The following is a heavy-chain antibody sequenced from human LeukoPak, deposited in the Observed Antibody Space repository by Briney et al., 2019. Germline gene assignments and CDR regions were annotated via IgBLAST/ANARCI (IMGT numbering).Heavy chain of an antibody. V-gene: IGHV1-58*02. CDR3: AAYHYYGSGYDR. CDR2: IVVGSGNT. Sequence: SVKVSCKASGFTFTSSAMQWVRQARGQRLEWIGWIVVGSGNTNYAQKFQERVTITRDMSTSTAYMELSSLRSEDTAVYYCAAYHYYGSGYDRWGQGTLVTVSS. J-gene: IGHJ5*02. D-gene: IGHD3-10*01. CDR1: GFTFTSSA.